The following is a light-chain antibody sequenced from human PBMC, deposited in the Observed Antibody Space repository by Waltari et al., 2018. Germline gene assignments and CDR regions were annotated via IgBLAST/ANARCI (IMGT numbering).Light chain of an antibody. CDR2: DVS. Sequence: QSALTQPASVSGSPGQSITISCTGTSSDVGGYNYVSWYQQHPGKAPKLMIYDVSKRPSWFSNRFSGSKSGNTAFLTISGLQAEDEADYYCSSYTSSSTWVFGGGTKLTVL. J-gene: IGLJ3*02. CDR1: SSDVGGYNY. V-gene: IGLV2-14*01. CDR3: SSYTSSSTWV.